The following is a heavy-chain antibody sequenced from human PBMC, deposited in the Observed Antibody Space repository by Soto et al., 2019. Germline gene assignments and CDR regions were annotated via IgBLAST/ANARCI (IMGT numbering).Heavy chain of an antibody. CDR3: AKDPPVVGSKYYYYGMDV. J-gene: IGHJ6*02. CDR2: IWSDGSRQ. V-gene: IGHV3-33*06. Sequence: QVRLVESGGGAVQPGRSLKLSCATSGFSFRNYAMHWVRQAPGKGLEWVAFIWSDGSRQDYADSVKGRFIISRDDFRNTLDLQMNSLRVEDTAVYYCAKDPPVVGSKYYYYGMDVWGQGTTVTVSS. CDR1: GFSFRNYA.